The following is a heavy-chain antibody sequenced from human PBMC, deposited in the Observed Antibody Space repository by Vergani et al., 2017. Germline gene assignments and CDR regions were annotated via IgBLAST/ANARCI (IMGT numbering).Heavy chain of an antibody. CDR3: AREQSSGGYTTYGMDV. D-gene: IGHD6-19*01. CDR1: GFTFSSYA. Sequence: QVQLVESGGGVVQPGRSLRLSCAASGFTFSSYAMHWVRQAPGKGLEWVAVISYDGSNKYYADSVKGRFTISGDNSKNTLYLQMNSLRAEHTAVYYCAREQSSGGYTTYGMDVWGQGTTVTVS. J-gene: IGHJ6*02. CDR2: ISYDGSNK. V-gene: IGHV3-30*01.